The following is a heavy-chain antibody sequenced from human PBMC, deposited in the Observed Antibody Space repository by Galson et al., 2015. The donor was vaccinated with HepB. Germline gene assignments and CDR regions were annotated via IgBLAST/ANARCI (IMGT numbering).Heavy chain of an antibody. D-gene: IGHD3-3*01. J-gene: IGHJ4*02. CDR1: GFTFSTSY. CDR3: ARDGDFRLDY. Sequence: SLRLSCAASGFTFSTSYMHWVRQVPGKGLVWVSRIKSDGRSTNYADSVKGRFTISRDSAKSTLFLQMNSLRVEDTAVYYCARDGDFRLDYWGQGTLVTVSS. CDR2: IKSDGRST. V-gene: IGHV3-74*01.